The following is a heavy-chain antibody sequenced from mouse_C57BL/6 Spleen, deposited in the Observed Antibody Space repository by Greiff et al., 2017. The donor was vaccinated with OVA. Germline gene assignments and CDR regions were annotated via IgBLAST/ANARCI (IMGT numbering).Heavy chain of an antibody. J-gene: IGHJ4*01. Sequence: EVMLVESGGGLVKPGGSLKLSCAASGFTFSSYAMSWVRQTPEKRLEWVATISDGGSYTYYPDNVKGRFTISRDNAKNNLYLQMSHLKSEDTAMYYCARRLGPYAMDYWGQGTSVTVSS. D-gene: IGHD4-1*01. CDR2: ISDGGSYT. CDR1: GFTFSSYA. V-gene: IGHV5-4*03. CDR3: ARRLGPYAMDY.